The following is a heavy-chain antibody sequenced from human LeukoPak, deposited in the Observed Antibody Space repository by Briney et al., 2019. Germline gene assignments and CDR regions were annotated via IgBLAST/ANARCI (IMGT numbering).Heavy chain of an antibody. V-gene: IGHV1-69*05. CDR2: IIPIFGTA. CDR3: ARDPGIAVAGPLRY. CDR1: GGTFSSYA. J-gene: IGHJ4*02. D-gene: IGHD6-19*01. Sequence: SVKVSCKASGGTFSSYAISWVRQAPGQGLEWMGGIIPIFGTANYAQKFQGRVTITTDESTNTAYMELSSLRSEDTAVYYCARDPGIAVAGPLRYWGQGTLVTVSS.